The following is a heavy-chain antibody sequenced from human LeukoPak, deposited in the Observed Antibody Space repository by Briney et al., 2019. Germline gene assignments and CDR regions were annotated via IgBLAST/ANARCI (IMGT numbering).Heavy chain of an antibody. CDR3: ARVNRGQNYYYYMDV. Sequence: SETLSLTCTVSGVSISSSSYYWGWIRQPPGKGLEWIGSIYYSGSTYYNPSLKSRVTISVDTSKNQFSLKLSSVTAADTAVYYCARVNRGQNYYYYMDVWGKGTTVTVSS. V-gene: IGHV4-39*07. D-gene: IGHD7-27*01. CDR1: GVSISSSSYY. J-gene: IGHJ6*03. CDR2: IYYSGST.